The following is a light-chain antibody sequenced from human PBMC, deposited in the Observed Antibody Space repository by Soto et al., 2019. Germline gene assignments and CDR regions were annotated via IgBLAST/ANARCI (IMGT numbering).Light chain of an antibody. Sequence: DIQMTQSPSSLSASVGDRVTITCQASQDITNSLNWYQQKPGKAPKVLIYDASILETGVPSRFSGSGSGTDFTFTISSLQPEDVATYYCQQYGSSLITFGQGTRLEIK. J-gene: IGKJ5*01. CDR3: QQYGSSLIT. CDR1: QDITNS. V-gene: IGKV1-33*01. CDR2: DAS.